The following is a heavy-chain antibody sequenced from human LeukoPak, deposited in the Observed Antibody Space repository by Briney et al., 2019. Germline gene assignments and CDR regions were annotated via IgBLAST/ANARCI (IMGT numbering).Heavy chain of an antibody. V-gene: IGHV1-24*01. J-gene: IGHJ4*02. D-gene: IGHD3-10*01. Sequence: ASVKVSCKVSGHTLSDLSMHWVRQAPGKGLEWMGGFNPEDAETIYAQKFQGRVTMTEDTSTDTVYMELNSLISDDTAVYYCARDLFGRGSGSYYGYWGQGTLVTVSS. CDR2: FNPEDAET. CDR3: ARDLFGRGSGSYYGY. CDR1: GHTLSDLS.